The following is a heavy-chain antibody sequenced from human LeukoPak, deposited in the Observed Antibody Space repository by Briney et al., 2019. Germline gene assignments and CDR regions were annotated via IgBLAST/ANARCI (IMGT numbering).Heavy chain of an antibody. CDR3: AEDLPYLTVLSGFDY. D-gene: IGHD3-16*01. J-gene: IGHJ4*02. V-gene: IGHV3-23*01. Sequence: GGSLRLACAASGFTFSCYAMSWVRQAPGKGLEWVSAISGSGGSTYYADSVKGRFTISRDNSKNTLYLQMNSLRAEDTAVYYCAEDLPYLTVLSGFDYWGQGTLVTVSS. CDR1: GFTFSCYA. CDR2: ISGSGGST.